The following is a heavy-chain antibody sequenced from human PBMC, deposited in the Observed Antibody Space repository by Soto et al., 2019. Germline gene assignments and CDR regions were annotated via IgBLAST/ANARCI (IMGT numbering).Heavy chain of an antibody. D-gene: IGHD2-15*01. V-gene: IGHV4-59*12. CDR1: GGSISSYY. CDR3: ARTMLLGWFDP. Sequence: SETLSLTCTVSGGSISSYYWSWIRQPPGKGLEWVGYIHHSGNTYFNPSLKSRVTISVDRSKNQLSLKLTSVTAADTAVYYCARTMLLGWFDPWGQGTLVTVSS. CDR2: IHHSGNT. J-gene: IGHJ5*02.